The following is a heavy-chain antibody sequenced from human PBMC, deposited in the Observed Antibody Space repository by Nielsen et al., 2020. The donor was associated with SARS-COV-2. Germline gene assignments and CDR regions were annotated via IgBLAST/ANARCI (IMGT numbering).Heavy chain of an antibody. D-gene: IGHD5-24*01. J-gene: IGHJ3*02. CDR3: ARATVTTTIDAFDI. Sequence: ASVKVSCKASGYTFTNYYIHWVRQAPGQGLEWMGIINPSGGSTKYAPKFQGRVTMTRDTSTSTVYMELSSLRSEDTAVYFCARATVTTTIDAFDIWGQGTMGTVSA. CDR1: GYTFTNYY. CDR2: INPSGGST. V-gene: IGHV1-46*01.